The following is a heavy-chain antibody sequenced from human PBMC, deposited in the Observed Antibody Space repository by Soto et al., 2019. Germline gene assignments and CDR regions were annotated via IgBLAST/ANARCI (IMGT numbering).Heavy chain of an antibody. CDR1: GYTFTSYG. Sequence: ASVKVPCKASGYTFTSYGISWVRQAPGQGLEWMGWISAYNGNTNYAQKLQGRVTMTTDTSTSTAYMELRSLRSDDTAVYYCARKGIAAAVDYYYYGMDVWGQGTTVTVSS. V-gene: IGHV1-18*01. D-gene: IGHD6-13*01. CDR2: ISAYNGNT. CDR3: ARKGIAAAVDYYYYGMDV. J-gene: IGHJ6*02.